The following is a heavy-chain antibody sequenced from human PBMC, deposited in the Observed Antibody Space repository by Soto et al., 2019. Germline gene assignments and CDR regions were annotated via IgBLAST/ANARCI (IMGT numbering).Heavy chain of an antibody. V-gene: IGHV2-5*02. CDR3: AHLRSSWSHTGNWFDP. CDR2: IYWDDDK. D-gene: IGHD6-13*01. Sequence: SGPTLVNPTQTLTLTCTFSGFSLSTSGVGVGWIRQPPGKALEWLALIYWDDDKRYSPSLKSRLTITKDTSKNQVVLTMTNMDPVDTATYYCAHLRSSWSHTGNWFDPWGQGTLVTVSS. CDR1: GFSLSTSGVG. J-gene: IGHJ5*02.